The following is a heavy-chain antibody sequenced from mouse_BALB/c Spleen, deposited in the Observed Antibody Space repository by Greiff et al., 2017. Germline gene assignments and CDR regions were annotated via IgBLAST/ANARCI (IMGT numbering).Heavy chain of an antibody. J-gene: IGHJ3*01. CDR2: IRLKSNNYAT. V-gene: IGHV6-6*02. D-gene: IGHD4-1*01. CDR1: GFTFSNYL. Sequence: EVQVVESGGGLVQPGGSMKLSCVASGFTFSNYLMNWVRPSPEKGLEWVAEIRLKSNNYATHYAESVKGRFTISRDDSKSSVYLQMNNLRAEDTGIYYCTRTAWFAYWGQGTLVTVSA. CDR3: TRTAWFAY.